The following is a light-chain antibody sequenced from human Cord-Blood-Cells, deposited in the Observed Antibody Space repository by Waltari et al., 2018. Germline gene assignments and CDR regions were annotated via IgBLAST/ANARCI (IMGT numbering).Light chain of an antibody. CDR1: SPNIGTIY. CDR2: ENN. J-gene: IGLJ1*01. Sequence: QSVLTQPPSASPAPGQTVTISCSGGSPNIGTIYVSCSQQLPGTAPNLLIYENNKRPSGIPDRFSGSKSGTSATLGITGLQTGDEADYYCGTWDSSLSAGYVFGTGTKVTVL. CDR3: GTWDSSLSAGYV. V-gene: IGLV1-51*02.